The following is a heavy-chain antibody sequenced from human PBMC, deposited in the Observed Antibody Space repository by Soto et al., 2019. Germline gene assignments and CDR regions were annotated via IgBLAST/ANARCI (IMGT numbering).Heavy chain of an antibody. CDR2: IYYSGST. D-gene: IGHD6-13*01. V-gene: IGHV4-59*01. J-gene: IGHJ6*02. CDR1: GGSISSYY. CDR3: ARAIAAADAWSYYYYGMDV. Sequence: QVQLQESGPGLVKPSETLSLTCTVSGGSISSYYWSWIRQPPGKGLEWIGYIYYSGSTNYNPSLKSRVTISVDTSKNQFSLKLSSVTAADTAVYYCARAIAAADAWSYYYYGMDVWGQGTTVTVSS.